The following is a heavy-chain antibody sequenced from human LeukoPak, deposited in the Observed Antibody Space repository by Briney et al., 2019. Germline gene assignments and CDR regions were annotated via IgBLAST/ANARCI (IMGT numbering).Heavy chain of an antibody. Sequence: GGSLRLSCEASGFTFSDYYMSWIRQAPGKGLEWVPHIKGNGATTYYADSVRGRFTISRDNAKNSLFLQMNSLRVDDTATYYCARAGEMRYMDVWGKGTAVAVS. CDR3: ARAGEMRYMDV. CDR1: GFTFSDYY. V-gene: IGHV3-11*01. J-gene: IGHJ6*03. D-gene: IGHD5-24*01. CDR2: IKGNGATT.